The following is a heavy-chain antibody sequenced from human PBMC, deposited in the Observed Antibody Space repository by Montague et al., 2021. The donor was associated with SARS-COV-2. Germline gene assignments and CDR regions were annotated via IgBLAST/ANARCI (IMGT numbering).Heavy chain of an antibody. V-gene: IGHV4-31*03. D-gene: IGHD3-22*01. Sequence: TLSLTCTVSGGSNSSGGYYWSWIRQHPGKGLEWIGYIYYSGSTYYNPSLKSRVTISVGTSKNKFSLKLRSVTAGDTAVYYCSIARITMIVVVDSFDIWSQETMVTVSS. CDR1: GGSNSSGGYY. CDR2: IYYSGST. J-gene: IGHJ3*02. CDR3: SIARITMIVVVDSFDI.